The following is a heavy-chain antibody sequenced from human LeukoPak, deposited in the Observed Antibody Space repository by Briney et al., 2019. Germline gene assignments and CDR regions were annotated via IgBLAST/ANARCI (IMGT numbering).Heavy chain of an antibody. Sequence: GSLRLSCAVSGFTFNNYWMTWVRQAPGKGLEWIGEINHSGSTNYNPSLKSRVTISVDTSKNQFSLKLSSVTAADTAVYYCGGLSSGWYEGVGRFDPWGQGTLVTVSS. J-gene: IGHJ5*02. D-gene: IGHD6-19*01. CDR1: GFTFNNYW. CDR2: INHSGST. CDR3: GGLSSGWYEGVGRFDP. V-gene: IGHV4-34*08.